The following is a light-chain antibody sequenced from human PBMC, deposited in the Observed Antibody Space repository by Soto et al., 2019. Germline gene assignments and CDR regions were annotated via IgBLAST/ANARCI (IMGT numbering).Light chain of an antibody. Sequence: QSVLTQPASVSGSPGQSITISCTGTSSDVGGYNYVSWYQQHPGKAPKLMIYDVSNRPSGVSNRFSGSKSGNTASLPISGLQAEDEADYYCSSYTSSRGGVVFGGGTKLTVL. CDR2: DVS. CDR1: SSDVGGYNY. CDR3: SSYTSSRGGVV. V-gene: IGLV2-14*01. J-gene: IGLJ2*01.